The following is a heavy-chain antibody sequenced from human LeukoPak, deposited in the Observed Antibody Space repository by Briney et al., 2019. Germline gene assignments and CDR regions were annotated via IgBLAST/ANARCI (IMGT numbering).Heavy chain of an antibody. V-gene: IGHV1-46*01. CDR2: INPSGGST. J-gene: IGHJ4*02. Sequence: ASVKVSCKASGYTFTSYYMHWVRQAPGQGLEWMGIINPSGGSTSYAQKFQGRVTMTRDTSTCTVYMELSSMRSEDTAVYYCARDILPSYSGYDRTLPDYWGQGTLVTVSS. D-gene: IGHD5-12*01. CDR1: GYTFTSYY. CDR3: ARDILPSYSGYDRTLPDY.